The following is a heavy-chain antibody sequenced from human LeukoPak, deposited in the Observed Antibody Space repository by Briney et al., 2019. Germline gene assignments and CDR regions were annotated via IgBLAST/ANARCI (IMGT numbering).Heavy chain of an antibody. CDR2: FDPEDGET. J-gene: IGHJ4*02. V-gene: IGHV1-24*01. CDR3: AAQPAYSGVFDY. Sequence: ASVKVSCKVSGYTLTELSMHWVRQAPGKGLEWMGGFDPEDGETIYAQKFQGSVTMTEDTSTDTAYMELSSLRSEDTAVYYCAAQPAYSGVFDYWGQGTLVTVSS. D-gene: IGHD1-26*01. CDR1: GYTLTELS.